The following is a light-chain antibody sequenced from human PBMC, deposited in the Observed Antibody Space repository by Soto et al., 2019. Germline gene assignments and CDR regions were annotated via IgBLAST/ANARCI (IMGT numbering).Light chain of an antibody. J-gene: IGKJ1*01. V-gene: IGKV3-20*01. Sequence: DIGLTQSPGTLSLSPGESATLSFRASQSVSSRSLAWYQQKPGQAPRLLISDASNRAADIPDRFSGSGSGTDFTLTINRLEPEDFAVYYCQQYAGSPRTFGQGTKVDIK. CDR2: DAS. CDR1: QSVSSRS. CDR3: QQYAGSPRT.